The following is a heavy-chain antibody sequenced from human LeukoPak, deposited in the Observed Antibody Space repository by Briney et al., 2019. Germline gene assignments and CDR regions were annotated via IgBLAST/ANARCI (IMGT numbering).Heavy chain of an antibody. V-gene: IGHV4-39*01. Sequence: SETLSLTCSVSGDSVSRSDSYWDWIRQPPGKGLEWIGTIYYSGRTYYSPSLKSRVTMSVDPSNTQFSLNLRSVTAADTAVYYCARRRYYDGSGYLEWGQGTLLSVSS. CDR1: GDSVSRSDSY. CDR3: ARRRYYDGSGYLE. CDR2: IYYSGRT. J-gene: IGHJ1*01. D-gene: IGHD3-22*01.